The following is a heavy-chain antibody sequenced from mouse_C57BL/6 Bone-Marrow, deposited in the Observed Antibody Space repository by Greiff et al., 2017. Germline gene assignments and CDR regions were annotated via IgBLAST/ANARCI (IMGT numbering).Heavy chain of an antibody. CDR3: ARDTTVPEYYYAMDY. D-gene: IGHD1-1*01. CDR2: INPGSGGT. V-gene: IGHV1-54*01. J-gene: IGHJ4*01. CDR1: GYAFTNYL. Sequence: VQLQQSGAELVRPGTSVKVSCKASGYAFTNYLIEWVKQRPGQGLEWIGVINPGSGGTNYNEKFKGKATLTADKSSSTAYMQLSSLTSEDSAVYFCARDTTVPEYYYAMDYWGQGTTVTVSS.